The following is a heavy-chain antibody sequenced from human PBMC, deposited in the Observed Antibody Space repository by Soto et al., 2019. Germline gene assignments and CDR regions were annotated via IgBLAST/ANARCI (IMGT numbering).Heavy chain of an antibody. J-gene: IGHJ5*02. V-gene: IGHV3-53*01. CDR2: IYSGGST. Sequence: GGSLRLSCAASGFTVSSNYMSWVRQAPGKGLEWVSVIYSGGSTYYADSVKGRFTISRDNSKNTLYLQMNSLRAEDTAVYYCARGSYDFWSGYWFDPWGQGTLVTVSS. D-gene: IGHD3-3*01. CDR1: GFTVSSNY. CDR3: ARGSYDFWSGYWFDP.